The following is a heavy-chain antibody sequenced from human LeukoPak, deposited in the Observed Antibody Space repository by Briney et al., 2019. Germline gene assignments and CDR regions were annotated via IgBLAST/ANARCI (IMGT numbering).Heavy chain of an antibody. CDR2: IWYDGSNK. J-gene: IGHJ4*02. V-gene: IGHV3-33*01. CDR1: GFTFSYYG. D-gene: IGHD6-19*01. CDR3: ARDGWGAVAGSGSDY. Sequence: PGGSLRLSCAASGFTFSYYGMHWVRQAPGKGLEWVAVIWYDGSNKYYADSVKGRFTISRDNSKNTLYLQMNSLRAEDTAVYYCARDGWGAVAGSGSDYWGQGTLVTVSS.